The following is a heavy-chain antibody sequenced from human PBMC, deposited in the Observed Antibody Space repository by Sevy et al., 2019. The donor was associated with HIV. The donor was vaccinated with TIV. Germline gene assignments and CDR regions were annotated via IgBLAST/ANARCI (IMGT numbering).Heavy chain of an antibody. CDR2: ISSSSSTI. J-gene: IGHJ4*02. V-gene: IGHV3-48*02. Sequence: GGSLRLSCAASGFTFSSYSMNWVRQAPGKGLEWVSYISSSSSTIYYADSVKGRFNISRDNAKNSLYLQMNSLRDEDTAVYYCATGRVATIRTLDYWGQGTLVTVSS. D-gene: IGHD5-12*01. CDR3: ATGRVATIRTLDY. CDR1: GFTFSSYS.